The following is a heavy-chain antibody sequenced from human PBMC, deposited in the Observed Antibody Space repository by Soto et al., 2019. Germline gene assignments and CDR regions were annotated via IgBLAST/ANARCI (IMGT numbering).Heavy chain of an antibody. Sequence: ESGGGVVQPGRSLRLSCAASGFTFSSYAMHWVRQAPGKGLEWVAVISYDGSNKYYADSVKGRFTISRDNSKNTLYLQMNSLRAEDTAVYYCARQRSSSWLFDYWGQGTLVTVSS. CDR1: GFTFSSYA. CDR2: ISYDGSNK. CDR3: ARQRSSSWLFDY. D-gene: IGHD6-13*01. J-gene: IGHJ4*02. V-gene: IGHV3-30-3*01.